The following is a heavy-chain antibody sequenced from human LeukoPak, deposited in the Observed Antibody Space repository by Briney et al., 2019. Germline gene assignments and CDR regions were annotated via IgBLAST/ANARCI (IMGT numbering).Heavy chain of an antibody. J-gene: IGHJ4*02. D-gene: IGHD6-13*01. Sequence: GGSLRLSCAASGFTFSSYGMHWVRQAPGKGLEWVAVISYDGSNKYYADSVKGRFTISRDNFKDTLYLQMNSLRAEDTAVYYCAKVAAAGTGDYWGQGTLVTVSS. CDR1: GFTFSSYG. CDR2: ISYDGSNK. CDR3: AKVAAAGTGDY. V-gene: IGHV3-30*18.